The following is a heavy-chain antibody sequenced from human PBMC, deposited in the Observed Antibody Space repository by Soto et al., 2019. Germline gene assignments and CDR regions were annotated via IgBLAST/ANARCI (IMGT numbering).Heavy chain of an antibody. CDR3: AKLYGAAAVPSEGMDV. Sequence: GGSLRLSCAASGFTFSSYAMSWVRQAPGKGLEWVSAISGSGGSTYYADSVKGRFTISRDNSKNTLYLQMNSLRAEDTAVYYCAKLYGAAAVPSEGMDVWGQGTTVTVSS. V-gene: IGHV3-23*01. CDR2: ISGSGGST. CDR1: GFTFSSYA. J-gene: IGHJ6*02. D-gene: IGHD6-13*01.